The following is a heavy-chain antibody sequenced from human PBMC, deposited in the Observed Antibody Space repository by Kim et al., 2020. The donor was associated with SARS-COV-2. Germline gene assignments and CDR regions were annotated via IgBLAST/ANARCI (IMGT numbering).Heavy chain of an antibody. Sequence: GGSLRLSCAASGLTLRSYAMNWVRQGPGKGLEWVSSITRGGDTYYAASVKGRFTISRDNFKDTLSLQMNSLRAEDTGNYYCVPCVTVANRSRWCTFFDHWGQGDLLTVS. CDR3: VPCVTVANRSRWCTFFDH. J-gene: IGHJ4*02. V-gene: IGHV3-23*01. CDR2: ITRGGDT. D-gene: IGHD6-19*01. CDR1: GLTLRSYA.